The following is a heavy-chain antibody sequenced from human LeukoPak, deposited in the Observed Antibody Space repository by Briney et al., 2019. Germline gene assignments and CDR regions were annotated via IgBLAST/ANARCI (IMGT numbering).Heavy chain of an antibody. CDR3: AREESGGATFDY. CDR1: GGSISSSSYY. Sequence: PSETLSLTCTVSGGSISSSSYYWGWIRQPPGKGLEWIGSIYYSVSTYYNVSLKSRVTISVDTSKNQFSLKLSSVTAADTAVYYCAREESGGATFDYWGQGTLVTVSS. CDR2: IYYSVST. V-gene: IGHV4-39*07. D-gene: IGHD1-26*01. J-gene: IGHJ4*02.